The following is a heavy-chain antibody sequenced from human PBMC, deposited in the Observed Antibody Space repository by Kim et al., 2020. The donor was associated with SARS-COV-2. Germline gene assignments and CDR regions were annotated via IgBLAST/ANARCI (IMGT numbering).Heavy chain of an antibody. CDR1: GGSISSYY. D-gene: IGHD3-10*01. CDR2: IYYTGTT. Sequence: SETLSRTCTVSGGSISSYYWSWIRQPPGKRLEWIGYIYYTGTTNYNPSLKSRVTISVDTSKTQFSLKLSSVTAADTAVYYCARARDYGGRFDSWGQGTLVTVSS. V-gene: IGHV4-59*01. CDR3: ARARDYGGRFDS. J-gene: IGHJ4*02.